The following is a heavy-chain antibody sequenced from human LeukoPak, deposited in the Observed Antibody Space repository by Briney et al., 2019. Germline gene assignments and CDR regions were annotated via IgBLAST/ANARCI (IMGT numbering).Heavy chain of an antibody. J-gene: IGHJ4*02. CDR2: ISSNGSPI. V-gene: IGHV3-48*03. CDR3: ARDGGSGILD. CDR1: GFTFSSYE. D-gene: IGHD3-10*01. Sequence: GGPLRLSCAASGFTFSSYEMNWVRQAPGKGLEWVSYISSNGSPIFYADSVKGRFTISRDNAKNSLSLLMNSLRAEDTAVYYCARDGGSGILDWGQGTLVTVSS.